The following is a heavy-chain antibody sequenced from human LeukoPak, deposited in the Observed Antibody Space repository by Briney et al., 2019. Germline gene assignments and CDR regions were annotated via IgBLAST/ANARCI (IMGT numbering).Heavy chain of an antibody. Sequence: SETLSLTCTVSGGSLSNYYWSWIRQSAGKGLEWIGRIYTSGSTNYNPSLKSRVSMSVDTSKNQFSLRLRSVTAADTAVYYCARESGYYYDTSGYTFDYWGQGILVTVSS. CDR1: GGSLSNYY. J-gene: IGHJ4*02. CDR3: ARESGYYYDTSGYTFDY. CDR2: IYTSGST. V-gene: IGHV4-4*07. D-gene: IGHD3-22*01.